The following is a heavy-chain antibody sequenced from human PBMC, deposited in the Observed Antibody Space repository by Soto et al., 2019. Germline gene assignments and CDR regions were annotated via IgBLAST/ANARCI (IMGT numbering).Heavy chain of an antibody. Sequence: SETLSLTCAVYGGSFSGYYWSWIRQPPGKGLEWIGEINHSGSTNYNPSLKSRVTISVDTSKNQFSLKLSSVTAADTAVYYCARCQRPGSGWYRRFFDYWGQGTLVTVSS. CDR2: INHSGST. CDR3: ARCQRPGSGWYRRFFDY. CDR1: GGSFSGYY. J-gene: IGHJ4*02. D-gene: IGHD6-19*01. V-gene: IGHV4-34*01.